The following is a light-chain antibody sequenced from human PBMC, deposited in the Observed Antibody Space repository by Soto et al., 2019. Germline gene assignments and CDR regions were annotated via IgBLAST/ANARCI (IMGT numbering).Light chain of an antibody. CDR3: SSYTSSPSYV. CDR2: DVS. Sequence: QSVLTQPASVSGSPGQSITISCTGTSSDVGGYTYVSWYQQHPGKAPKLMIYDVSNRPSGVSNRFSGSKSGNTASLTISGLQAEDEADYYCSSYTSSPSYVFGTGTKVTVL. V-gene: IGLV2-14*01. J-gene: IGLJ1*01. CDR1: SSDVGGYTY.